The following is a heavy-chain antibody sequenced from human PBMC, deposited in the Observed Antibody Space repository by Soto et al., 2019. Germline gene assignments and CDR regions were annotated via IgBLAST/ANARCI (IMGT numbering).Heavy chain of an antibody. Sequence: ASVKVTCKASGYSFTEYAIHWVRQAPGQRPEWMGWINTVNGNTKYSQKFQDRVTFSRDTSASTAYMELGSLRSEDTAVFYCAIPLWFGLGMDVWGQGTTVPVSS. CDR2: INTVNGNT. D-gene: IGHD3-10*01. V-gene: IGHV1-3*04. CDR3: AIPLWFGLGMDV. CDR1: GYSFTEYA. J-gene: IGHJ6*02.